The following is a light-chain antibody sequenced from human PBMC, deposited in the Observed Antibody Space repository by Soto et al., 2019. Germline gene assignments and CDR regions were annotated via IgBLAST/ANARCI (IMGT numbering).Light chain of an antibody. CDR1: QSVSSN. Sequence: EIVMTQSPATLSVSPGERATLSCRASQSVSSNLAWYQQKPGQAPRLLIYGASTTATGIPARFSGSGSGTEFTLTISSLQSEDFAIYYCQQYNNWPQTLGQGTKV. CDR2: GAS. J-gene: IGKJ1*01. CDR3: QQYNNWPQT. V-gene: IGKV3-15*01.